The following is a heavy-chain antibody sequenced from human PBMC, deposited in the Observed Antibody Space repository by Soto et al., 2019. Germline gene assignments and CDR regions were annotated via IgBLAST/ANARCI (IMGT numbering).Heavy chain of an antibody. CDR2: ITGDGTRT. CDR1: GFTFSNYA. J-gene: IGHJ4*02. CDR3: AQRLPHHFDH. Sequence: GGSLRLSCAASGFTFSNYAMNWVRQAPGEGLEWVSAITGDGTRTFYTDSVKGRFTISRDNSKNTLFLQMNSLRADDSAVYYCAQRLPHHFDHWCQGTLVTVSS. V-gene: IGHV3-23*01.